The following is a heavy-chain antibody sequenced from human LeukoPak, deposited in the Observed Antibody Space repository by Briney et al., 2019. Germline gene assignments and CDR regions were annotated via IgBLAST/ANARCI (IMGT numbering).Heavy chain of an antibody. V-gene: IGHV4-59*01. CDR2: IYYIGST. CDR3: AMSGSYYNFDY. CDR1: GGSISSSY. J-gene: IGHJ4*02. D-gene: IGHD1-26*01. Sequence: SETLSLTCTVSGGSISSSYWSWIRQPPGKGLEWIGYIYYIGSTNYNPSLKSRVTISVDTSKNQFSLKLNSVTAADTAVYYCAMSGSYYNFDYWGQGTLVTVSS.